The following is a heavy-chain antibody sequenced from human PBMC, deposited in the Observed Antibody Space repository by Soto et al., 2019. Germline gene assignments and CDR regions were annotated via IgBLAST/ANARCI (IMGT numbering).Heavy chain of an antibody. CDR3: ARDHSEIVVVIPGY. J-gene: IGHJ4*02. V-gene: IGHV3-33*01. CDR2: ILYDGSNK. Sequence: GSLILSCAASGFTVSSYCMHWVRQAPGKGLEWVAVILYDGSNKYYADSVKGRFTISRDNSKNTLYLQMNSLRAEDTAVYYCARDHSEIVVVIPGYWGQGTLVTVSS. CDR1: GFTVSSYC. D-gene: IGHD3-22*01.